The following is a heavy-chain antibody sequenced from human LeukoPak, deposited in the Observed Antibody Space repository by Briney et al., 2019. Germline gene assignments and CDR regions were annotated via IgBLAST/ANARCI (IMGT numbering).Heavy chain of an antibody. CDR3: AIGHWGLQFSS. CDR1: GFTFCNYW. CDR2: IKEDGSEK. D-gene: IGHD5-24*01. J-gene: IGHJ5*02. V-gene: IGHV3-7*01. Sequence: PGGSLRLSCAVSGFTFCNYWMSWVRQAPGKGLEWVANIKEDGSEKDYVDSVKGRFTISRDNAKNSVYLQMNSLRAEDTAVYYCAIGHWGLQFSSWGQGTLVTVSS.